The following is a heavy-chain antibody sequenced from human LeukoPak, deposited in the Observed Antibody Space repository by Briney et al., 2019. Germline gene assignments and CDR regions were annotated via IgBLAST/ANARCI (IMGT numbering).Heavy chain of an antibody. CDR1: GGAFSTFY. CDR3: ARQAGYLSP. Sequence: PSETLSLTCTVSGGAFSTFYSSWIRQPPGKGLEWIGHIYYSGSTNYNPSLKSRVTISLDTSKNQFSLKLSSVTAADTAVYYCARQAGYLSPWGQGTLVTVSS. D-gene: IGHD2/OR15-2a*01. V-gene: IGHV4-59*08. J-gene: IGHJ5*02. CDR2: IYYSGST.